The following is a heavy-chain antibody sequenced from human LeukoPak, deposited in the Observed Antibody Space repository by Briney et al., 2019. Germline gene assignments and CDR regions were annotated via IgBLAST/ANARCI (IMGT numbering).Heavy chain of an antibody. CDR2: IRSKAYGGTT. Sequence: GGSLRLSCTASGFTFGDYAMSWFRQAPGKGLEWVGFIRSKAYGGTTEYAASVKGRFTISRDDSKSIAYLQMNSLKTEDTAVYYCTREGNHDAFDIWGQGTMVTVSS. CDR3: TREGNHDAFDI. J-gene: IGHJ3*02. D-gene: IGHD1-14*01. CDR1: GFTFGDYA. V-gene: IGHV3-49*03.